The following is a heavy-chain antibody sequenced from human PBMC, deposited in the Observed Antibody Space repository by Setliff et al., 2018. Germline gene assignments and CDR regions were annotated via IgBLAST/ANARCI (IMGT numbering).Heavy chain of an antibody. Sequence: ASETLSLTCTVSGASISSGTYYWTWIRQPPGKGLEWIGEIKHSGSSNYNPSLKSRVTISVDTSKNQFSLSLRSVTAADTAVYYCATDGPVLNGDYISWGQGTLVTVS. CDR2: IKHSGSS. V-gene: IGHV4-39*07. D-gene: IGHD3-10*01. J-gene: IGHJ5*02. CDR3: ATDGPVLNGDYIS. CDR1: GASISSGTYY.